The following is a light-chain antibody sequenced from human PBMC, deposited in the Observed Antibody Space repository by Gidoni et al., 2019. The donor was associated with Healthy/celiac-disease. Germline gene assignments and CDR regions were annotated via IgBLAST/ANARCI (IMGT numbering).Light chain of an antibody. Sequence: DIQMTQSPSSLSASVGDRVTITCRASQSIRSYLNWYQQKPGKAPKLLIYAASSLQSGVPSRFSGSGSGTDFTLTISSLLPEDFATYYCQQSYSTPPWTFXQXTKVEIK. CDR2: AAS. J-gene: IGKJ1*01. V-gene: IGKV1-39*01. CDR1: QSIRSY. CDR3: QQSYSTPPWT.